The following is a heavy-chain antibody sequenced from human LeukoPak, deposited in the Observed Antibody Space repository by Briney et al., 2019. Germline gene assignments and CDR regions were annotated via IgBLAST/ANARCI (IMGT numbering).Heavy chain of an antibody. D-gene: IGHD1-26*01. CDR2: IRRKAYGGTT. J-gene: IGHJ4*02. V-gene: IGHV3-49*04. CDR1: GFTFGDYA. CDR3: TRTMGGGYSPYDY. Sequence: GRSLRLSCTASGFTFGDYAMSWVRQAPGKGLEWVGFIRRKAYGGTTEYAASVKGRFTISRDDSENSLWLQMNSLKTEDTAVYYCTRTMGGGYSPYDYWGQGTLVTVSS.